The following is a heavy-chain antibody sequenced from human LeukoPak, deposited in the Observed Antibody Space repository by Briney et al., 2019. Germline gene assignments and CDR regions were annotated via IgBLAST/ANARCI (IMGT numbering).Heavy chain of an antibody. J-gene: IGHJ5*02. Sequence: SETLSLTCAVYGGSFSGYYWSWIRQPPGKGLEWIGEINHSGSTNYNPSLKSRVTISVDTSKNQFSLKLSSVTAADTAVYYRARGNDYGSNNWFDPWGQGTLVTVSS. CDR2: INHSGST. D-gene: IGHD4-17*01. CDR3: ARGNDYGSNNWFDP. CDR1: GGSFSGYY. V-gene: IGHV4-34*01.